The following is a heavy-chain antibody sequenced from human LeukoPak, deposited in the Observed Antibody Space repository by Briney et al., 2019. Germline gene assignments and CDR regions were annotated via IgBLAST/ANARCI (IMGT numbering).Heavy chain of an antibody. CDR1: GASISSYY. V-gene: IGHV4-59*01. D-gene: IGHD5-24*01. CDR2: ISYSGGT. J-gene: IGHJ4*02. CDR3: ARSGGRDGYNFDY. Sequence: SETLSLICTVSGASISSYYWSWIRQPPGKGLEWIGYISYSGGTNYNPSLKSRVTISVDTSKNQFSLNLSSVTAADTAVYYCARSGGRDGYNFDYWGQGTLVTVSS.